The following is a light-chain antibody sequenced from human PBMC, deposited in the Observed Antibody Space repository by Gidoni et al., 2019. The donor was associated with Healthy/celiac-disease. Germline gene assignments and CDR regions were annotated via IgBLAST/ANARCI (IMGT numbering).Light chain of an antibody. J-gene: IGLJ1*01. CDR1: ALPKKY. Sequence: SSELTQPPSVSVSPGQTARITCSGDALPKKYAYWSQQKSGQAPVLVIYEDSKRPSGIPERFSGSSSGTMATLTISGAQVEDEADYYCYSKDSSGNHRVFGTGTKVT. CDR2: EDS. V-gene: IGLV3-10*01. CDR3: YSKDSSGNHRV.